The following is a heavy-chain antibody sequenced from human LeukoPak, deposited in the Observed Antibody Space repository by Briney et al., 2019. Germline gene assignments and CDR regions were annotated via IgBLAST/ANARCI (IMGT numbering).Heavy chain of an antibody. Sequence: GGSLRLSCAASGFTFSSYGMSWVRQAPGKGLEWVSYISSSSSTIYYADSVKGRFTISRDNAKNSLYLQMNSLRAEDTAVYYCARGELRLDYWGQGTLVTVSS. J-gene: IGHJ4*02. CDR1: GFTFSSYG. CDR2: ISSSSSTI. V-gene: IGHV3-48*01. D-gene: IGHD1-26*01. CDR3: ARGELRLDY.